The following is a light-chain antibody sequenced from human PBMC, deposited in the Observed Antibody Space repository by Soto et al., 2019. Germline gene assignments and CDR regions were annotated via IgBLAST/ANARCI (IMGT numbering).Light chain of an antibody. Sequence: DIQMTQSPSSLSASVGDRVTITCRASQSISSHLNWYQQKPGKAPKLLIYAASSLQSGVPSSFSGSGSGTDFTLTISSLQPEDFATYYCQQSYNTPRTFGQGTKVEIK. CDR1: QSISSH. CDR2: AAS. V-gene: IGKV1-39*01. CDR3: QQSYNTPRT. J-gene: IGKJ1*01.